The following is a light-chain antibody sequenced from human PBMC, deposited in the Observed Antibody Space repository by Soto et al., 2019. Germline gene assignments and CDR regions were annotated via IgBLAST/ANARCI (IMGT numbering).Light chain of an antibody. CDR3: LQDYGDSWT. CDR2: AAS. Sequence: QITPSPSSLSASVGDKIIMTRLASRDVGSDVSWYQKKQGQAPKLLIYAASNLYTGVPSRLRGSRYGTEFTLTISSMKNEDFESYYCLQDYGDSWTFGQGTKVDIK. CDR1: RDVGSD. V-gene: IGKV1-6*01. J-gene: IGKJ1*01.